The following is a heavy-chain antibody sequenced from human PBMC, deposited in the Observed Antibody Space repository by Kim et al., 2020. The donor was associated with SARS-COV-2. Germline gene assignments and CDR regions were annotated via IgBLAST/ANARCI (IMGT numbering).Heavy chain of an antibody. V-gene: IGHV3-15*01. CDR2: IKSKTDGGTT. CDR1: GFTFSNAW. J-gene: IGHJ6*02. D-gene: IGHD2-2*01. Sequence: GGSLRLSCAASGFTFSNAWMSWVRQAPGKGLEWVGRIKSKTDGGTTDYAAPVKGRFTISRDDSKNTLYLQMNSLKTEDTAVYYCTTYNEGYCSSTSCYDGYYYYGMDVWGQGTTVTVSS. CDR3: TTYNEGYCSSTSCYDGYYYYGMDV.